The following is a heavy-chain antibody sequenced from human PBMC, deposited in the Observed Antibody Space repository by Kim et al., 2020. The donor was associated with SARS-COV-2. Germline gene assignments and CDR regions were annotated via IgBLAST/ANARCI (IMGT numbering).Heavy chain of an antibody. CDR2: IYPGDSDT. CDR1: GSSFTSYW. J-gene: IGHJ3*02. Sequence: GESLKISCKGSGSSFTSYWIGWVRQMPGKGLEWMGIIYPGDSDTRYSPSFQGQVTISADKSISTAYLQWSSLKASDTAMYYCASPIAYCGGDCREQDAFDIWGQGTMVTVSS. CDR3: ASPIAYCGGDCREQDAFDI. V-gene: IGHV5-51*01. D-gene: IGHD2-21*02.